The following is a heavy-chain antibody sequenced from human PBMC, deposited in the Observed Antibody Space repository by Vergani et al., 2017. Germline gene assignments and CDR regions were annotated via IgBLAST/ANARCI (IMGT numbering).Heavy chain of an antibody. D-gene: IGHD3-3*01. J-gene: IGHJ4*02. V-gene: IGHV2-5*02. CDR1: GFSLSTSGVG. CDR2: IYWDDAK. Sequence: QITLKESGPTLVKPTQTLTLTCTFSGFSLSTSGVGVGWIRQPPGKALEWLALIYWDDAKRYSPSLKSRLTITKDTSKNQVVLTMTNMDPVDRATYYFAHLEHYDFWSGAWGYWGQGTLVTVSS. CDR3: AHLEHYDFWSGAWGY.